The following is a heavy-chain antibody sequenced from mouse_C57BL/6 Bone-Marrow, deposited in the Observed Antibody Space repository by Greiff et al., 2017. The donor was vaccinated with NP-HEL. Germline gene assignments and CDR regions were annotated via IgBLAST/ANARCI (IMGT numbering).Heavy chain of an antibody. CDR2: IDPENGDT. CDR3: TTSNYYGSRRYFDY. D-gene: IGHD1-1*01. Sequence: EVQLQQSGAELVRPGASVKLSCTASGFNIKDDYMHWVKQRPEQGLEWIGWIDPENGDTEYASKFQGKATITADTSSNTAYLQLSSLTSEDTAVYYCTTSNYYGSRRYFDYWGQGTTLTVSS. J-gene: IGHJ2*01. V-gene: IGHV14-4*01. CDR1: GFNIKDDY.